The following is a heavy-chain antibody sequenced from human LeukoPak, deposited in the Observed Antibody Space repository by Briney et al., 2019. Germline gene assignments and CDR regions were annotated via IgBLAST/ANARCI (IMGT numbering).Heavy chain of an antibody. J-gene: IGHJ4*02. CDR3: ARSMGTALDN. CDR2: IKKDGSEK. CDR1: GFTFSGYW. V-gene: IGHV3-7*01. Sequence: PGGSLRLSCAASGFTFSGYWMSWVRQAPGKGLEWVANIKKDGSEKGYVDSVRGRFTISRDNAKNSLDLQLNSLRAEDTAVYYCARSMGTALDNWGRGALVAVSS. D-gene: IGHD2-21*02.